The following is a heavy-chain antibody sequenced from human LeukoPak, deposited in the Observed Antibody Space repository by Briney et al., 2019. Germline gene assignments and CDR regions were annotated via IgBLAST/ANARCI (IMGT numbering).Heavy chain of an antibody. CDR3: ATGDRVYEV. V-gene: IGHV4-59*01. J-gene: IGHJ4*02. CDR1: GGSISGYY. CDR2: IYYRGST. Sequence: SETLSLTCTVSGGSISGYYCSWIRQPPGEGLEYIGYIYYRGSTNYSPSLKSRVTITVDTSKSQFSLKLRSVTAADTAVYYCATGDRVYEVWGQGTLATVSS. D-gene: IGHD6-6*01.